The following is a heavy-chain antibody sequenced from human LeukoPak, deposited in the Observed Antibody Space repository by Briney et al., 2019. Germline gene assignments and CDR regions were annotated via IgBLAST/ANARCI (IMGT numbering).Heavy chain of an antibody. D-gene: IGHD1-1*01. CDR2: INHSGST. Sequence: SETLSLTCAVYGGSFSGYYWSWIRQPPGKGLEWIGEINHSGSTNYNPSLKSRVTISVDTSKNQFSLKLSSVTAADMAVYYCARAGGYSYLDYWGQGTLVTVSS. V-gene: IGHV4-34*01. J-gene: IGHJ4*02. CDR3: ARAGGYSYLDY. CDR1: GGSFSGYY.